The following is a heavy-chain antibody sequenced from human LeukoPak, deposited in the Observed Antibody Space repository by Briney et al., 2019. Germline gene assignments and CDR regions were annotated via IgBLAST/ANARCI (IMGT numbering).Heavy chain of an antibody. CDR2: ISNDGTGK. V-gene: IGHV3-74*01. CDR1: GFTLNNHW. CDR3: ARDGMVYAKGNYFDL. D-gene: IGHD2-8*01. Sequence: GGSLRLSCAASGFTLNNHWMHWVRQVPGKGLVWVSRISNDGTGKVYADSVKGRFTISRDNSKNTLYLQMNSLRPEDTAVYFCARDGMVYAKGNYFDLWGRGTLVTVSS. J-gene: IGHJ2*01.